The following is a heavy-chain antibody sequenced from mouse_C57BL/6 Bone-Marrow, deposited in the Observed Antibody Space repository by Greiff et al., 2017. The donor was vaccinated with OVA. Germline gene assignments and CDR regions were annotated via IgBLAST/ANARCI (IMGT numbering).Heavy chain of an antibody. CDR1: GYSITSGYY. V-gene: IGHV3-6*01. Sequence: VQLKESGPGLVKPSQSLSLTCSVTGYSITSGYYWNWIRQFPGNKLEWMGYISYDGSNNYNPSLKNRISITRDTSKNQFFLKLNSVTTEDTATYYCARDNWDYFDNWGQGTTLTVSS. D-gene: IGHD4-1*01. CDR2: ISYDGSN. J-gene: IGHJ2*01. CDR3: ARDNWDYFDN.